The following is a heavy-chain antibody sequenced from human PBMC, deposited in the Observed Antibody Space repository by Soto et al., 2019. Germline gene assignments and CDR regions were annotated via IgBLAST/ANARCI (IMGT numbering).Heavy chain of an antibody. J-gene: IGHJ4*02. Sequence: EVQLVESGGGLVQPGGSLRLSCAASGFTFSGSWMHWGRQAPGKGLVWVSRINGDGSGTSYAAFVKGRFTISRDDAKNTLFLQMNGLRAEDTAVYYCARGVFGSGTANDYWGQGTLVTVSS. CDR1: GFTFSGSW. CDR2: INGDGSGT. D-gene: IGHD3-10*01. V-gene: IGHV3-74*01. CDR3: ARGVFGSGTANDY.